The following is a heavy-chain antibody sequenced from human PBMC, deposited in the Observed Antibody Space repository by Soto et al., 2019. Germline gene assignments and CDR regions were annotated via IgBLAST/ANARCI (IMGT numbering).Heavy chain of an antibody. V-gene: IGHV3-30*18. CDR2: ISYDGSDK. CDR1: GFTFNTYG. D-gene: IGHD2-2*02. Sequence: LRLSCAASGFTFNTYGMHWVRQAPGRGLEWVAVISYDGSDKFYADSVKGRFTISRDNSKNALYLQMSSLRPEDTAIYYCAKSPNFYCSSPNCYKYYFDYWGQGTLVTVSS. J-gene: IGHJ4*02. CDR3: AKSPNFYCSSPNCYKYYFDY.